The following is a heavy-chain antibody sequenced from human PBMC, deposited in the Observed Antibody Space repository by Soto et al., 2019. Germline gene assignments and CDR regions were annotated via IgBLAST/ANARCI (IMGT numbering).Heavy chain of an antibody. J-gene: IGHJ4*02. D-gene: IGHD3-10*01. CDR3: ARGFPSMTYYGEYYFDY. CDR2: FYSGGST. Sequence: GGSLRLSCEAFGFTVSTNYMSWVRQTPGKGLEWVSVFYSGGSTFYADSVKGRFTISRDNSRNTLYLQTRSLRAEDTAVYYCARGFPSMTYYGEYYFDYWGQGTLVTVSS. V-gene: IGHV3-53*01. CDR1: GFTVSTNY.